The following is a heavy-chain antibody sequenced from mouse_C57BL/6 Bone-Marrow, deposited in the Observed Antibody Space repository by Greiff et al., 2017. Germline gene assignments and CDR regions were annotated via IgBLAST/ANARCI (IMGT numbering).Heavy chain of an antibody. Sequence: VQLQQPGAELVKPGASVKLSCKASGYTFTSYWMHWVKQRPGQGLEWIGMIHPNSGSTNYNEKFKSKATLTVDKSSSTAYMQLSSLTSEDSAVYCGTRDDYGSWFAYWGQGTLVTVSA. J-gene: IGHJ3*01. CDR3: TRDDYGSWFAY. CDR2: IHPNSGST. V-gene: IGHV1-64*01. D-gene: IGHD1-1*01. CDR1: GYTFTSYW.